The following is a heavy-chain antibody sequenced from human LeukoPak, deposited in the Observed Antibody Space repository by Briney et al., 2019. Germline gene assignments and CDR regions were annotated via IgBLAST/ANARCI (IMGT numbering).Heavy chain of an antibody. J-gene: IGHJ6*02. V-gene: IGHV1-8*01. CDR2: MNPNSGNT. CDR3: ARSDYDFWSGYHPSYGMDV. D-gene: IGHD3-3*01. Sequence: ASVKVSCKASGYTFTSYDINWVRQATGQGLEWMGWMNPNSGNTGYAQKFQGRVTTTRNTSISTAYMELSSLRSEDTAVYYCARSDYDFWSGYHPSYGMDVWGQGTTVTVSS. CDR1: GYTFTSYD.